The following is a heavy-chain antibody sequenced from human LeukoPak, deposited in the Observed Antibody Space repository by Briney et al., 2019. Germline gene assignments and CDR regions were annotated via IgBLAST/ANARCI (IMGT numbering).Heavy chain of an antibody. D-gene: IGHD1-26*01. V-gene: IGHV1-2*02. Sequence: GASVKVSCKASVYTFTGYYMHWARQAPGQGLEWMGGINPNSGGTNYAQKFQGRVTMTRDTSISTAYMELSRPRSDDTAPYYCAKVGATAHLDAFAIWGEGTMVTVSS. J-gene: IGHJ3*02. CDR2: INPNSGGT. CDR1: VYTFTGYY. CDR3: AKVGATAHLDAFAI.